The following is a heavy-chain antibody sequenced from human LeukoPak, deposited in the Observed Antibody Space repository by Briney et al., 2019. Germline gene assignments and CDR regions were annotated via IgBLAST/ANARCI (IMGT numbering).Heavy chain of an antibody. J-gene: IGHJ5*02. CDR1: GFTFSSYG. CDR3: AKAQDDYRPNGNWFDP. D-gene: IGHD4-11*01. Sequence: PGGSLRLSCAASGFTFSSYGMHWVRQAPGKGLEWVAFIRYDGSNKYYADSVKGRFTISRDNSKNTLYLQMNSLRAEDTAVYYCAKAQDDYRPNGNWFDPWGQGTLVTVSS. CDR2: IRYDGSNK. V-gene: IGHV3-30*02.